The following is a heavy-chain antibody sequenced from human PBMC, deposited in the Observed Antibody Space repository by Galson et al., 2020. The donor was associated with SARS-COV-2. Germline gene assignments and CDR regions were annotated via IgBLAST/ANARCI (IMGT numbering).Heavy chain of an antibody. CDR3: ATSPAVAGTSGWVGYYYYGMDV. CDR1: GYTLTELS. D-gene: IGHD6-19*01. CDR2: FDPEDGET. Sequence: ASVKVSCKVSGYTLTELSMHWVRQAPGKGLEWMGGFDPEDGETIYAQKFQGRVTMTEDTSTDTAYMELSSLRSEDTAVYYCATSPAVAGTSGWVGYYYYGMDVWGQGTTVTVSS. V-gene: IGHV1-24*01. J-gene: IGHJ6*02.